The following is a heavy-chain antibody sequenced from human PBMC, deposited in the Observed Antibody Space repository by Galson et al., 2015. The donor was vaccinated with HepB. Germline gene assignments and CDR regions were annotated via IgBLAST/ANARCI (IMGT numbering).Heavy chain of an antibody. J-gene: IGHJ4*02. V-gene: IGHV3-53*01. CDR1: GFTVSSNY. D-gene: IGHD3-10*01. Sequence: SLRLSCAASGFTVSSNYMSWVRQAPGKGLEWVSVIYSGGSTYYADSVKGRFTISRDNSKNTLYLQMNSLRAEDTAVYYCARDSPHYYGSGSYWFWGQGTLVTVSS. CDR2: IYSGGST. CDR3: ARDSPHYYGSGSYWF.